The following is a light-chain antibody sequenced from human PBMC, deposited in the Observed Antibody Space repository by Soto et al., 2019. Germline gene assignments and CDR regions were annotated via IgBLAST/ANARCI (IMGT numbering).Light chain of an antibody. CDR2: GAS. CDR1: QSVSSN. CDR3: HHYGSSPLT. V-gene: IGKV3-15*01. J-gene: IGKJ5*01. Sequence: EIVMTQSPATLSVSPGERATLSCRASQSVSSNLAWYQQKPGQAPRLLIYGASTRATGIPARFSGSGSGTEFTLTISRLEPEDFAVYYCHHYGSSPLTFGQGTRLEIK.